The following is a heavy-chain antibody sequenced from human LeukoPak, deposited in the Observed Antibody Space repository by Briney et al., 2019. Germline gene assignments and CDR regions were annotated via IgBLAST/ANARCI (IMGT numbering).Heavy chain of an antibody. D-gene: IGHD6-19*01. V-gene: IGHV4-38-2*02. CDR2: IYHSGST. CDR1: GYSISSGYY. J-gene: IGHJ4*02. CDR3: ARVGSGTSIAVAGLDY. Sequence: SETLSLTCTVSGYSISSGYYWGWIRQPPGKGLEWIGSIYHSGSTYYNPSLKSRVTISVDTSKYQFSLKLSSVTAADTAVYYCARVGSGTSIAVAGLDYWGQGTLVTVSS.